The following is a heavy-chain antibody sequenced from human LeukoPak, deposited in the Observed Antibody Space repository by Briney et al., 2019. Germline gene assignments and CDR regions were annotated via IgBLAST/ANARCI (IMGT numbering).Heavy chain of an antibody. Sequence: SQTLSLTCTVSGGSISSGGYYWSWIRQHPGKGLEWIGYIYYSGSTYYNPSLKSRVTISVDTSKNQFSLKLSSVTAADTAVYYCARDLRGGNWYFDLWGRGTLATVSS. CDR2: IYYSGST. CDR1: GGSISSGGYY. D-gene: IGHD2-15*01. V-gene: IGHV4-31*03. J-gene: IGHJ2*01. CDR3: ARDLRGGNWYFDL.